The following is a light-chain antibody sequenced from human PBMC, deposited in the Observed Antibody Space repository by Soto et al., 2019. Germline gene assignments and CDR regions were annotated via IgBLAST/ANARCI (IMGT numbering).Light chain of an antibody. Sequence: EVLMTQSPATLSVSPGEXXXXXXXXSQSVSSDLGWYQQKPGQAPRLLIYGASTRATGIPARFSGSGSGTEFTLTISSLQSEDFAVYYCQQYNKWPLTFGGGTKVDIK. V-gene: IGKV3-15*01. CDR2: GAS. J-gene: IGKJ4*01. CDR1: QSVSSD. CDR3: QQYNKWPLT.